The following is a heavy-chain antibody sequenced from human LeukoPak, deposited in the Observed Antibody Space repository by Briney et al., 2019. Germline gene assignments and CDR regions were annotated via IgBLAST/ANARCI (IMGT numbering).Heavy chain of an antibody. J-gene: IGHJ3*02. Sequence: GSLRLSCAASAFTFSSYWMHWVRQAPGKGLVWVSRINSDGSSTSYADSVKGRFTISRDNAKNTLYLQMNSLRAEDTAVYYCTRDMYSSGWYVRGSAFDIWGQGTMVTVSS. CDR3: TRDMYSSGWYVRGSAFDI. V-gene: IGHV3-74*01. CDR2: INSDGSST. D-gene: IGHD6-19*01. CDR1: AFTFSSYW.